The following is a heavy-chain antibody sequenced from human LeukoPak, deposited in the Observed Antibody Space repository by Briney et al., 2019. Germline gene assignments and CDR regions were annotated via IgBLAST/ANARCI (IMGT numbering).Heavy chain of an antibody. CDR3: ARTMIVVVFDY. V-gene: IGHV3-30*01. J-gene: IGHJ4*02. D-gene: IGHD3-22*01. Sequence: PGGSLRLSCAAPGFTFSSYAMHWVRQAPGKGLEWVAVISYDGSNKYYADSVKGRFTISRDNSKNTLYLQMNSLRAEDTAVYYCARTMIVVVFDYWGQGTLVTVSS. CDR1: GFTFSSYA. CDR2: ISYDGSNK.